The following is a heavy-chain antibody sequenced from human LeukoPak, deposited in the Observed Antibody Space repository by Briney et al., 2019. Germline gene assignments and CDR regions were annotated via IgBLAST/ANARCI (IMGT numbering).Heavy chain of an antibody. CDR3: ARAHVGANYYYYYMDV. Sequence: ASVKVSCKASGYTFASYGISWVRQAPGQGLEWMGWISAYNGNTNYAQKLQGRVTMTTDTSTSTAYMELRSLTSDDTAVYYCARAHVGANYYYYYMDVWGKGTTVTISS. J-gene: IGHJ6*03. V-gene: IGHV1-18*01. D-gene: IGHD1-26*01. CDR2: ISAYNGNT. CDR1: GYTFASYG.